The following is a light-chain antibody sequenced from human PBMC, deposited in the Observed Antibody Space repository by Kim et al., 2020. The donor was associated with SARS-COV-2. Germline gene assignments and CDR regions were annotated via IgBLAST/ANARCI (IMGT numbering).Light chain of an antibody. Sequence: DIQMTQYPSSLSASVGDRVTINCRASQNIGKNLNWYQQKSGKVPKVLIFAASFLQTGVPSRFSGSGSGTDFTLSINGLHPEDIATYYCQQSYSLVTFGGGTKVDIK. J-gene: IGKJ4*01. CDR2: AAS. V-gene: IGKV1-39*01. CDR3: QQSYSLVT. CDR1: QNIGKN.